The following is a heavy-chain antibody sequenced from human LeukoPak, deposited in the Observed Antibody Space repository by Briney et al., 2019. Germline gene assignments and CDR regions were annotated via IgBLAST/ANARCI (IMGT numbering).Heavy chain of an antibody. CDR1: GFAFSFYS. CDR3: ARDGHYDSSGYYDY. CDR2: MSVSSGLI. J-gene: IGHJ4*02. V-gene: IGHV3-21*01. Sequence: PGGSLRLSCAASGFAFSFYSMNWVRQAPGKGLEWVSSMSVSSGLIYYADSVKGRFTISRDNAKNSLYLQMNGLRAEDTAVYYCARDGHYDSSGYYDYWGQGTLVTVSS. D-gene: IGHD3-22*01.